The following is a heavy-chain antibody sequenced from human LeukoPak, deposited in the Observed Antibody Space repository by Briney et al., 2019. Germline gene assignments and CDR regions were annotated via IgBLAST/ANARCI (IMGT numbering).Heavy chain of an antibody. CDR1: GFTFSSYA. V-gene: IGHV3-21*06. Sequence: GGSLRLSCAASGFTFSSYAMNWVRQAPGKGLEWVSSISGSSTDIYYADSVKGRFTISRDNAKNSVFLQINKLRAEDTAIYYCARRGYYDSSGYDYWGQGTLVTVSS. J-gene: IGHJ4*02. CDR3: ARRGYYDSSGYDY. D-gene: IGHD3-22*01. CDR2: ISGSSTDI.